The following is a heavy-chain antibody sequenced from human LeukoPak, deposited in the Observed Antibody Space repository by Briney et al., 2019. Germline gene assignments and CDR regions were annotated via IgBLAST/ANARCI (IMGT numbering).Heavy chain of an antibody. CDR1: GFTFSSYA. Sequence: GRSLRLSCAASGFTFSSYAMHWVRQAPGKGLEWVAVISYDGSNKYYADSVKGRFTISRDNSKNTLYLQMNSLRAEDTAVYYCAREVYKAGYFDYWGQGILVTVSS. V-gene: IGHV3-30-3*01. CDR2: ISYDGSNK. D-gene: IGHD6-13*01. CDR3: AREVYKAGYFDY. J-gene: IGHJ4*02.